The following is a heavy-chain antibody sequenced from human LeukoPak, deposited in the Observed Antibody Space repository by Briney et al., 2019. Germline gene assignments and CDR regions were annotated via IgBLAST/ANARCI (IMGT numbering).Heavy chain of an antibody. D-gene: IGHD2-2*01. CDR3: ARDDSSTSCLDY. Sequence: GASVKVSCKASGYIFTDYYMHWVRQAPGQGLEWMGIINPSGGSTSYAQKLQGRVTMTRDTSTSTVYMELSSLRSEDTAVYYCARDDSSTSCLDYWGQGTLVTVSS. V-gene: IGHV1-46*01. CDR1: GYIFTDYY. CDR2: INPSGGST. J-gene: IGHJ4*02.